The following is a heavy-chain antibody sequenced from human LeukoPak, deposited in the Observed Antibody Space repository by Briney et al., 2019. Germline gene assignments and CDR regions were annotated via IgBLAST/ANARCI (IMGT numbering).Heavy chain of an antibody. CDR2: IYYSGST. V-gene: IGHV4-39*01. CDR1: GGSISSSSYH. Sequence: SETLSLTCTVSGGSISSSSYHWGWIRQPPGKGLEWIGSIYYSGSTYYNPSLKSRVTISVDTSKNQFSLKLSSVTAADTAVYYCARQGAAGSFDYWGQGTLVTVSS. CDR3: ARQGAAGSFDY. J-gene: IGHJ4*02. D-gene: IGHD6-13*01.